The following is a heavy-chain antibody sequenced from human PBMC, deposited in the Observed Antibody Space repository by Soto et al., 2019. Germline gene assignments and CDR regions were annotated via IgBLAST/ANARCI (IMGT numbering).Heavy chain of an antibody. V-gene: IGHV1-18*01. Sequence: ASVKVSCKASGYTFTSYGISWVRQAPGQGLEWMGWISAYNGNTNYAQKLQGRVTMTTDTSTSTAYMELRSLRSDDTAVYYCAREKRYSYGKPVCSGGSCYSNWFDPWGQGTLVTVSS. D-gene: IGHD2-15*01. J-gene: IGHJ5*02. CDR2: ISAYNGNT. CDR3: AREKRYSYGKPVCSGGSCYSNWFDP. CDR1: GYTFTSYG.